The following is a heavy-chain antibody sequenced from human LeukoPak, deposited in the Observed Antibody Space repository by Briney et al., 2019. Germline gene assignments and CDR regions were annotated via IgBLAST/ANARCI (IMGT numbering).Heavy chain of an antibody. Sequence: PGGSLRLSCAASGFTFSSYAMTWVRQAPGKGLEWVSSISGSGGDTYYADSVKGRFTISRDNSKSTLYLQMNSLRAEDTAVYYCAKDRAVAGTSQDYWGQGTLVTVSS. J-gene: IGHJ4*02. CDR1: GFTFSSYA. CDR2: ISGSGGDT. V-gene: IGHV3-23*01. D-gene: IGHD6-19*01. CDR3: AKDRAVAGTSQDY.